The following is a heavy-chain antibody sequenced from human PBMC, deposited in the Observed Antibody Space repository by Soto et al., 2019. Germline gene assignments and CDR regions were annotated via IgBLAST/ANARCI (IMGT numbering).Heavy chain of an antibody. CDR3: ARDLSYGLVKKYYFDY. CDR1: GGTFSSYA. Sequence: ASVKVSCKASGGTFSSYAISWVRQAPGQGLEWMGIINPSGGSTSYAQKFQGRVTMTRDTSTSTVYMELSSLRSEDTAVYYCARDLSYGLVKKYYFDYWGQGTLVTVS. J-gene: IGHJ4*02. D-gene: IGHD2-2*01. V-gene: IGHV1-46*01. CDR2: INPSGGST.